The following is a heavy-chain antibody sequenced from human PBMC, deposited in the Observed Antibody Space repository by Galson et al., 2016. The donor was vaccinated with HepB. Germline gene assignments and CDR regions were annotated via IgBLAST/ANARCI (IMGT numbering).Heavy chain of an antibody. CDR1: GFSVSNNY. D-gene: IGHD3-22*01. CDR3: ARDTDSRERSDW. J-gene: IGHJ4*02. Sequence: SLRLSCAVSGFSVSNNYMSWVRQAPGKGLEWVAVIYGGGDTYYADSVKGRFTISRDNPKNTLYLEMHSLRAEDTAVYYCARDTDSRERSDWWGQGTLVTVSS. V-gene: IGHV3-53*01. CDR2: IYGGGDT.